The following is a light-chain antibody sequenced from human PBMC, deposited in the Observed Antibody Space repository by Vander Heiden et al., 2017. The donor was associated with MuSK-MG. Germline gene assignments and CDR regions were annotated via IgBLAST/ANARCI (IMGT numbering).Light chain of an antibody. J-gene: IGLJ2*01. Sequence: NFTLPQPHSVSESPWKTVTISCTRSSGSIASNYVQWYQQRPGSSPTTVIYEDNQRPSGVPDRFSGSIDSSSNSASLTISGLKTEDEADYYCQSYDSSNHVVFGGGTKLTVL. CDR3: QSYDSSNHVV. CDR1: SGSIASNY. V-gene: IGLV6-57*01. CDR2: EDN.